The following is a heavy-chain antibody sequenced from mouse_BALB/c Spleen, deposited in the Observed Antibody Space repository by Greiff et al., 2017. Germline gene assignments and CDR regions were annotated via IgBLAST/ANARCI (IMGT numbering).Heavy chain of an antibody. CDR3: ARDDGSSYGY. Sequence: EVKLVESGGGLVQPGGSLRLSCATSGFTFTDYYMSWVRQPPGKALEWLGFIRNKANGYTTEYSASVKGRFTISRDNSQSILYLQMNTLRAEDSATYYCARDDGSSYGYWGQGTTLTVSS. CDR2: IRNKANGYTT. V-gene: IGHV7-3*02. D-gene: IGHD1-1*01. J-gene: IGHJ2*01. CDR1: GFTFTDYY.